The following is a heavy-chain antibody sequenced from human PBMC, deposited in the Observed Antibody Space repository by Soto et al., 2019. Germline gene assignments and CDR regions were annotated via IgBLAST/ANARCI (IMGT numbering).Heavy chain of an antibody. CDR1: GGSFSGYY. J-gene: IGHJ6*02. Sequence: SETLSLTCAVYGGSFSGYYWSWIRQPPGKGLEWIGEINHSGSTNYNPSLKSRVTISVDTSKNQFYLKLSSVTAADTAVYYCARGPDYDFWSGYYNYYYGMEVWGQGPTVT. CDR3: ARGPDYDFWSGYYNYYYGMEV. V-gene: IGHV4-34*01. CDR2: INHSGST. D-gene: IGHD3-3*01.